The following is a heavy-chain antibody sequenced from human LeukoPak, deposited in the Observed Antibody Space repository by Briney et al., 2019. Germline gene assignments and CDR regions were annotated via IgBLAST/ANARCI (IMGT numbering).Heavy chain of an antibody. CDR3: ATVVPGAPNLLGY. V-gene: IGHV3-74*01. J-gene: IGHJ4*02. D-gene: IGHD2-2*01. CDR2: ISTDGSST. Sequence: SGGSLRLSCAASGFTFSAYWMPWVRQAPGKGLVWVSRISTDGSSTAYADSVKGRFTISRDNAKNTLYLQMNSLRAEDTAVYYCATVVPGAPNLLGYWGQGTLVTVSS. CDR1: GFTFSAYW.